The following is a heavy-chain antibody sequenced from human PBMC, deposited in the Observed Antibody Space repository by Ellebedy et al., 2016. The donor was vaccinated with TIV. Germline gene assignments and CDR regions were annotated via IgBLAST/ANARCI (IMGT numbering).Heavy chain of an antibody. Sequence: GESLKISCAASGFTFSSYWMHWVRQAPGKGLVWVSRINSDGSDTVYADAVKGRFTISRDNAKNTLYLQMNSLRVEDTAVYYCARDGPGLWAFDMWGQGTMVTVSS. CDR2: INSDGSDT. CDR1: GFTFSSYW. V-gene: IGHV3-74*01. J-gene: IGHJ3*02. CDR3: ARDGPGLWAFDM. D-gene: IGHD3-16*01.